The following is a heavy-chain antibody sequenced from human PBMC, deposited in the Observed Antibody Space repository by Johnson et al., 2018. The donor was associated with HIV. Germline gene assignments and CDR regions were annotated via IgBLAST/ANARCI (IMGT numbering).Heavy chain of an antibody. CDR3: AKGGIASRFFDI. V-gene: IGHV3-33*06. Sequence: QVQLVESGGGVVQPGRSLRLSCAASGFIFSSYGMYWVRQAPGKGLEWVAGIWYDGSNKYYADSVKGRFTISRDNSKNTLYLQMNSLRAEDTALYYCAKGGIASRFFDIWGQGTMVTVSS. CDR1: GFIFSSYG. D-gene: IGHD6-6*01. J-gene: IGHJ3*02. CDR2: IWYDGSNK.